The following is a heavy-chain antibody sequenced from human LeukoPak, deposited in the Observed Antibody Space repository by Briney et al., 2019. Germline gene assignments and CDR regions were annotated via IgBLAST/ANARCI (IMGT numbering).Heavy chain of an antibody. V-gene: IGHV4-39*01. D-gene: IGHD3-22*01. Sequence: PSETLSLTCTVSGGSISSSSYYWGWIRQPPGKGLEWIGSIYYSGSTYYNPSLKSRVTISVDTSKNQFSLKLSSVTAADTAVYYCARSRRITMIVVVPDPQQESFDYWGQGTLVTVSS. CDR3: ARSRRITMIVVVPDPQQESFDY. J-gene: IGHJ4*02. CDR1: GGSISSSSYY. CDR2: IYYSGST.